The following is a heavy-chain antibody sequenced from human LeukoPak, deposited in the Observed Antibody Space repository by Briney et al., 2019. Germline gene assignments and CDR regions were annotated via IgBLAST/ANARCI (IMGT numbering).Heavy chain of an antibody. V-gene: IGHV4-31*03. CDR2: MYYGGNS. CDR1: GGSISSVCYY. Sequence: SETLSLTCTDSGGSISSVCYYWSWIRQFPGRGLEWIGYMYYGGNSYYNPSLKSRVNISVGTSKNQFSLKLNSVTAADTAVYYCTRYSSTYFFDHWGQGILVTVSS. D-gene: IGHD6-13*01. CDR3: TRYSSTYFFDH. J-gene: IGHJ4*02.